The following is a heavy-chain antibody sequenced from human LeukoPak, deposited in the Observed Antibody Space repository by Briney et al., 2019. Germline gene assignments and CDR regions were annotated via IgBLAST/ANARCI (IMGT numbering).Heavy chain of an antibody. J-gene: IGHJ4*02. V-gene: IGHV1-18*01. CDR2: ISAYNGNT. Sequence: ASVKVSCKASGYTFTSYGISWVRQAPGQGLEWMGWISAYNGNTNYAQKFQGRVTMTRNTSISTAYMELSSLRSEDTAVYYCARDRYFDYWGQGTLVTVSS. CDR1: GYTFTSYG. CDR3: ARDRYFDY.